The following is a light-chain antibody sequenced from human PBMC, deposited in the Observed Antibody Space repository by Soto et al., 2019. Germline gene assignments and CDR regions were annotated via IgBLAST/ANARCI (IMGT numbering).Light chain of an antibody. J-gene: IGKJ1*01. V-gene: IGKV3-20*01. CDR1: QSVSGN. CDR2: GVS. CDR3: EQYGSSPRT. Sequence: EIVMTQPPVTLSVSPGERATLSCRASQSVSGNLAWYQQKPGLAPRLLIYGVSIRATGIPDRVSGSGSGTDVTLTISRLEPEDCAVYYGEQYGSSPRTFGQGTKVDIK.